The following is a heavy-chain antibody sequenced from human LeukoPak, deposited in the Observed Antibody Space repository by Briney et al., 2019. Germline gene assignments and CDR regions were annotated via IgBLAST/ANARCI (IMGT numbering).Heavy chain of an antibody. D-gene: IGHD3-10*01. J-gene: IGHJ6*03. CDR3: ASLGGVRGYYYYYMDV. V-gene: IGHV4-39*01. Sequence: SETLSLTCTVSGDSISSGTYYWGWIRQPPGKGLEWIGNIHYGGSTYYNPSLKSRVTISVDTSKKQFSLKLSSVTAADTALYYCASLGGVRGYYYYYMDVWGKGTTVTVPS. CDR1: GDSISSGTYY. CDR2: IHYGGST.